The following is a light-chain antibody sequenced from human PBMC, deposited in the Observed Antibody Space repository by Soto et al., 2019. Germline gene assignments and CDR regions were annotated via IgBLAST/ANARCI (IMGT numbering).Light chain of an antibody. CDR3: QQSYGTPRT. CDR1: QSISSY. Sequence: DIQMTQSPSSLSASVGDRVTITCRASQSISSYLNWYQQKPGKAPKLLIYAASSLQSGVPSRFRGSGSGTDFTLTISSLQPEDFATNYCQQSYGTPRTFGPGTKGDIK. J-gene: IGKJ3*01. CDR2: AAS. V-gene: IGKV1-39*01.